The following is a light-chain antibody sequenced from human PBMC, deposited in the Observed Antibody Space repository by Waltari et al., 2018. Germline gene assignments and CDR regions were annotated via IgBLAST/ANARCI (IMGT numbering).Light chain of an antibody. CDR1: QSISSY. CDR2: AAS. CDR3: QQSYSTPLT. Sequence: DIQMTQPPSSLSASVGDRVTITCRARQSISSYLNWYQQKPGKAPKLLIFAASSLQSGVPSRFSGSGSGTDFTLTIRSLQPEDFATYYCQQSYSTPLTFGGGTKVEI. V-gene: IGKV1-39*01. J-gene: IGKJ4*01.